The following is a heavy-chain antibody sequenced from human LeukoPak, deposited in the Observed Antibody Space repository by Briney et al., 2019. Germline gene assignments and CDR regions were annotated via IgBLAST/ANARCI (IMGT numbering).Heavy chain of an antibody. D-gene: IGHD3-10*02. CDR2: ISYDGSNK. Sequence: PGGSLRLSCAASGFTFSSYAMHWVRQAPGKGLEWVAVISYDGSNKYYADSVKGRFTISRVNSKNTLYLQMNSLRAEDTAVYYCAREITMSFDYWGQGTLVTVSS. V-gene: IGHV3-30-3*01. CDR3: AREITMSFDY. CDR1: GFTFSSYA. J-gene: IGHJ4*02.